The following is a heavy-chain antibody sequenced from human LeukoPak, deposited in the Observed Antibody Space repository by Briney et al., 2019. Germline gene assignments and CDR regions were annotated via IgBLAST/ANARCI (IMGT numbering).Heavy chain of an antibody. V-gene: IGHV4-59*01. Sequence: KASETLSLTCTVSGGSISSYYWSWLRQPPGKGLEWIGYIYYSGSTNYNPSLKSRVTISVDTSKNQFSLKLSSVTAADTAVYYCARVSVVNWYFDLWGRGTLVTVSS. CDR2: IYYSGST. J-gene: IGHJ2*01. CDR1: GGSISSYY. D-gene: IGHD3-22*01. CDR3: ARVSVVNWYFDL.